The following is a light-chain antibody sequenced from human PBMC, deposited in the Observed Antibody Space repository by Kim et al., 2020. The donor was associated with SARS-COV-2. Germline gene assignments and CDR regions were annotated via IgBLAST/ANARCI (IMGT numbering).Light chain of an antibody. Sequence: SYELTQPSSVSVSPGQTARITCSGDVLAKKYARWFQQKPGQAPVVVIYKDSERPSGIPERFSGSSSGTTVTLTISGAQVEDEADYYCYSAADNNPLVGGGTKLTVL. CDR1: VLAKKY. J-gene: IGLJ2*01. V-gene: IGLV3-27*01. CDR2: KDS. CDR3: YSAADNNPL.